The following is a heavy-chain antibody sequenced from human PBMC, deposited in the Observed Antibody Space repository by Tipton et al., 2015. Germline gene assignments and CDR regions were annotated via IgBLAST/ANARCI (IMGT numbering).Heavy chain of an antibody. J-gene: IGHJ3*02. CDR2: INPYSGGT. CDR1: GYSFTGYY. D-gene: IGHD3-10*01. Sequence: QSGAEVKKPGASVKVSCKASGYSFTGYYMHWVRQAPGQGLEWVGWINPYSGGTNCAQKFHGRVTMTRDTSISTAYMELSRLRSDDTAVYYCARGIWFGELLYPQDAFDIWGQGTMVTVSS. V-gene: IGHV1-2*02. CDR3: ARGIWFGELLYPQDAFDI.